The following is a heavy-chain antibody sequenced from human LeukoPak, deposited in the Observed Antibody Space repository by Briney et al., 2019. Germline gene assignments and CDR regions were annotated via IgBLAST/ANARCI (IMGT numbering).Heavy chain of an antibody. Sequence: GGSLRPSCAASGFTFSSYAMHWVRQAPGKGLEWVAVISYDGSNKYYADSVKGRFTISRDNSKNTLYLQMNSLRAEDTAVYYCASPSATVTTLDYWGQGTLVTVSS. J-gene: IGHJ4*02. CDR2: ISYDGSNK. V-gene: IGHV3-30-3*01. CDR3: ASPSATVTTLDY. CDR1: GFTFSSYA. D-gene: IGHD4-4*01.